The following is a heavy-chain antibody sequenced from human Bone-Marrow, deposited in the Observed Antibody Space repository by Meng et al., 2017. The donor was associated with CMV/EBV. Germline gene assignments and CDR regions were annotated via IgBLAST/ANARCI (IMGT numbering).Heavy chain of an antibody. Sequence: GESLKISCAASGFTFSSYAMSWVRQAPGMGLEWVSAISGSGGSTYYADSVKGRFTISRDNSKNTLYLQMNSLRAEDTAVYYCAKDPRIVGATPIFDYWGQGTLVTVSS. J-gene: IGHJ4*02. CDR1: GFTFSSYA. V-gene: IGHV3-23*01. CDR3: AKDPRIVGATPIFDY. CDR2: ISGSGGST. D-gene: IGHD1-26*01.